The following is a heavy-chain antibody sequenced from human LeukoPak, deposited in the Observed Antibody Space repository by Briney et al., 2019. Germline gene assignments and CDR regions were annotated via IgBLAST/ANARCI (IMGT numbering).Heavy chain of an antibody. V-gene: IGHV4-59*13. CDR3: VRDRSGTYYNFDV. J-gene: IGHJ3*01. CDR2: ISYNGRT. CDR1: GGSIGSSF. D-gene: IGHD1-26*01. Sequence: PSETLSLTCSVFGGSIGSSFWNWIRLSPGKGLEWIGYISYNGRTNYGPSLKSRVIISIDTSKNQLSLNLTSVTAADTALYYCVRDRSGTYYNFDVWGQGTMVSVSA.